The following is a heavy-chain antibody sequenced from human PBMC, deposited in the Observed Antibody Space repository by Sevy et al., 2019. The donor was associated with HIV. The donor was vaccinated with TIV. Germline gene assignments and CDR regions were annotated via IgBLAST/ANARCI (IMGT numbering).Heavy chain of an antibody. V-gene: IGHV3-74*01. J-gene: IGHJ4*02. CDR1: GFDFSSHW. CDR2: MNTDGSST. Sequence: GGSLRLSCEASGFDFSSHWMQWVRQAPGKGLVWVSRMNTDGSSTNYADSVKGRFTISRDNAKNTLYLEMNNLRDEDTALYYCATPRFDFWGPGTLVTVSP. CDR3: ATPRFDF.